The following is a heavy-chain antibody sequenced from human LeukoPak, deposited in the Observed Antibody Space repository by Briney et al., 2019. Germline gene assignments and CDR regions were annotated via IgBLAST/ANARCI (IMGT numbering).Heavy chain of an antibody. CDR1: GFTFTSSA. CDR2: IVVGSGNT. J-gene: IGHJ5*02. V-gene: IGHV1-58*02. D-gene: IGHD1-26*01. Sequence: SVKVSCKASGFTFTSSAMQWVRQARGQRLEWIGWIVVGSGNTNYAQKFQERVTITRDMSTSTAYMKLSSLRSEDTAVYYCARTRVGATDNWFDPWGQGTLVTVSS. CDR3: ARTRVGATDNWFDP.